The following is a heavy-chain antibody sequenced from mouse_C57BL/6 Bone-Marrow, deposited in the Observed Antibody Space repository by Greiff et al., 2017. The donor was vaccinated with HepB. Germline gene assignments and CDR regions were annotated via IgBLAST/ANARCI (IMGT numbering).Heavy chain of an antibody. CDR3: VGSPYWYFDV. V-gene: IGHV1-64*01. J-gene: IGHJ1*03. CDR2: IHPNSGST. CDR1: GYTFTSYW. D-gene: IGHD1-1*02. Sequence: QVQLQQPGAELVKPGASVKLSCKASGYTFTSYWMHWVKQRPGQGLEWIGMIHPNSGSTNYNEKFKSKATLTVDKSSSTAYMQLSSLTSEDSAVYYCVGSPYWYFDVWGTGTTVTVSS.